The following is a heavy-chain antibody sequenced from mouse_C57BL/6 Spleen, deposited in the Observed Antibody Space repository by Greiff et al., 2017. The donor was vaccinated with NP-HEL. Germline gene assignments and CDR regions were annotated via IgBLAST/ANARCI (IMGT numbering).Heavy chain of an antibody. CDR2: INPSTGGT. J-gene: IGHJ4*01. D-gene: IGHD2-3*01. Sequence: VQLQQSGPELVKPGASVKISCKASGYSFTGYYMNWVKQSPEKSLEWIGEINPSTGGTTYNQKFKAKATLTVDKSSSTAYMQLKSLTSEDSAVYYCAPRWLLRYYAMDYWGQGTSVTVSS. CDR3: APRWLLRYYAMDY. CDR1: GYSFTGYY. V-gene: IGHV1-42*01.